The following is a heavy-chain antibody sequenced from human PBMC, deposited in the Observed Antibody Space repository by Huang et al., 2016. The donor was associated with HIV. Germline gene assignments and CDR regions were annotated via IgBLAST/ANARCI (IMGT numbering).Heavy chain of an antibody. CDR3: ARARGFLYDSTGYYSRYYFDS. J-gene: IGHJ4*02. CDR2: RNRKRGNT. CDR1: GFNFNNYD. Sequence: QVQLVQSGAEVKKPGASVKVSCTASGFNFNNYDFNWVRQASGQGLEWMGWRNRKRGNTGYAQKFQGRVTMTRNTSITTAYMELGSLRSEDTAVYYCARARGFLYDSTGYYSRYYFDSWGQGTLVTISS. D-gene: IGHD3-22*01. V-gene: IGHV1-8*02.